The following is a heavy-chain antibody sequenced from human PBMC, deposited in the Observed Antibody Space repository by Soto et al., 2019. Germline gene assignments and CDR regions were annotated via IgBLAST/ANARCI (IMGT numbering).Heavy chain of an antibody. Sequence: HPGGSLRLSCVASGFAASSRYMNWVRQAPGKGLEWVSIIYNGGDTYYADSVKGRFTISRDDSKNTLYLQMNSLTAEDTAIYYCARDSYMTFWGQGTLVTVSS. CDR2: IYNGGDT. J-gene: IGHJ4*02. D-gene: IGHD1-26*01. CDR3: ARDSYMTF. V-gene: IGHV3-66*01. CDR1: GFAASSRY.